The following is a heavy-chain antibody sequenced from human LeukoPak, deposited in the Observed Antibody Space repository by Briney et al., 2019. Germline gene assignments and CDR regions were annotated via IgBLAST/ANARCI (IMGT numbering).Heavy chain of an antibody. CDR3: AKDEVWFGELNYYFDY. J-gene: IGHJ4*02. D-gene: IGHD3-10*01. CDR2: ISYDGSNK. V-gene: IGHV3-30*18. Sequence: GGSLRLSCAASGFTLSSYGMHWVRQAPGKGLEWVAVISYDGSNKYYADSVKGRFTISRDNSKNTLYLQMNSLRAEDTAVYYCAKDEVWFGELNYYFDYWGQGTLVTVSS. CDR1: GFTLSSYG.